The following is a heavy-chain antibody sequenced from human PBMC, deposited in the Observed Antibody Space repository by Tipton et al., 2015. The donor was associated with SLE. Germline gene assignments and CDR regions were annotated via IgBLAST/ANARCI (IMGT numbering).Heavy chain of an antibody. V-gene: IGHV4-38-2*01. D-gene: IGHD5/OR15-5a*01. CDR3: ARGRSSVSD. J-gene: IGHJ4*02. Sequence: TLSLTCAVSGYFISSGYYWGWSRQPPGKGLEWIGIAYHSGSTYYNPSLESRVTISIDTSKNQFSLKLTSVTAADTAVYFCARGRSSVSDWGQGTQVIVSP. CDR2: AYHSGST. CDR1: GYFISSGYY.